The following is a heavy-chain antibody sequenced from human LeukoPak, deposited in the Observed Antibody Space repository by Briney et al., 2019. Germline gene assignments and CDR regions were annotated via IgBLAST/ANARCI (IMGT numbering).Heavy chain of an antibody. D-gene: IGHD2-15*01. J-gene: IGHJ4*02. Sequence: PSETLSLTCTVSGGSISSYYWSWIRQPPGKGLEWIGYIYTSGSTNYNPSLKSRVTISVDTSKNQFSLKLSSVTAADTAVYYCAREVVAANGYYFDYWGQGTLVTVSS. CDR3: AREVVAANGYYFDY. V-gene: IGHV4-4*09. CDR1: GGSISSYY. CDR2: IYTSGST.